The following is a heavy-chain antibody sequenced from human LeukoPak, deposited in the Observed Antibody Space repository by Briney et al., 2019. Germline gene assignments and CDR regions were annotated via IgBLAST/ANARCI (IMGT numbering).Heavy chain of an antibody. Sequence: GGSLRLSCAASGFIFNSYWMTWVRQAPGKGLEWVANIKQDGSEKYYVDSVKGRFTISRDNAKNSLYLQMNSLRAEDTAVYYCARGGGRGGYSYSSDYWGQGTLVTVSS. V-gene: IGHV3-7*01. D-gene: IGHD5-18*01. CDR1: GFIFNSYW. J-gene: IGHJ4*02. CDR3: ARGGGRGGYSYSSDY. CDR2: IKQDGSEK.